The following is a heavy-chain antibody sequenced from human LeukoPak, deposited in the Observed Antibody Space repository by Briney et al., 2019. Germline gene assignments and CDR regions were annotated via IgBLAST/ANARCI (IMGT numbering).Heavy chain of an antibody. V-gene: IGHV4-61*02. CDR2: IYTSGST. CDR3: ARGYGDYLNWFDP. D-gene: IGHD4-17*01. Sequence: PSRTLSLTCTVSGGSISSGSYYWSWIRQPAGKGLEWIGRIYTSGSTNYNPSLKSRVTISVDTSKNQFSLKLSSVTAADTAVYYCARGYGDYLNWFDPWGQGTLVTVSS. J-gene: IGHJ5*02. CDR1: GGSISSGSYY.